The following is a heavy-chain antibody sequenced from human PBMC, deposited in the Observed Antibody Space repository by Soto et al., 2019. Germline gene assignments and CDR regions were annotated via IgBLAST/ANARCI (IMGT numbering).Heavy chain of an antibody. V-gene: IGHV1-18*01. J-gene: IGHJ4*02. D-gene: IGHD3-10*01. CDR2: ISAYNGNT. CDR1: GYTFTSYG. CDR3: ARGNTMVRGVILYEFDY. Sequence: QVQLVQSGAEVKKPGASVKVSCKASGYTFTSYGISWVRQAPGQGLEWMGWISAYNGNTNYAQKLQGRVTMTTDTPRGTAYMALRSLRSADTAVYDCARGNTMVRGVILYEFDYWGQGTLVTVSS.